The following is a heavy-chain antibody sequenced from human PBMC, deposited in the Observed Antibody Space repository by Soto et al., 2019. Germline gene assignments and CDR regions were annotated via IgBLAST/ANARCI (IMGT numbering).Heavy chain of an antibody. CDR3: ARSQGSSTSLEIYYYYYYGMDV. D-gene: IGHD2-2*01. V-gene: IGHV1-69*01. CDR1: GGTFSSYA. Sequence: QVQLVQSGAEVKKPGSSVKVSCKASGGTFSSYAISWVRQAPGQGLEWMGGIIPISDTTNYAQKFQGRVTITADEDTSTSYMELSSLRSEDTAVYYCARSQGSSTSLEIYYYYYYGMDVWGQGNTVTVSS. CDR2: IIPISDTT. J-gene: IGHJ6*02.